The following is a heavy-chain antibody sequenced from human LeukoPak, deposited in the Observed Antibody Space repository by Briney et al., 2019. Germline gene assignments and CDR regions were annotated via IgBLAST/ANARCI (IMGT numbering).Heavy chain of an antibody. V-gene: IGHV4-59*01. D-gene: IGHD5-18*01. J-gene: IGHJ4*02. CDR2: IYYSGST. CDR3: ARDRAFSGYSYGLDY. CDR1: GVSISSYY. Sequence: KPSETLSFTCTVSGVSISSYYWSWIRQPPGRGLEWLAYIYYSGSTNYNPSLKSRVTISVDTSKNQFSLKLSSVTAADTAVYYCARDRAFSGYSYGLDYWGQGALVTVSS.